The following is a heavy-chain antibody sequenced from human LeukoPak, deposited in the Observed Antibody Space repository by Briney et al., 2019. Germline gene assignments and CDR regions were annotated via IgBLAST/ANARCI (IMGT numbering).Heavy chain of an antibody. D-gene: IGHD5-18*01. Sequence: GGSLRLSCAASGFTFSSYAMSWVRQAPGRGLEWVSAISGSGGSTYYADSVKGRFTISRDNSKNTLYLQMNSLRAEDTAVYYCAKDKVVDTAMVLDYWGQGTLVTVSS. CDR3: AKDKVVDTAMVLDY. J-gene: IGHJ4*02. CDR1: GFTFSSYA. V-gene: IGHV3-23*01. CDR2: ISGSGGST.